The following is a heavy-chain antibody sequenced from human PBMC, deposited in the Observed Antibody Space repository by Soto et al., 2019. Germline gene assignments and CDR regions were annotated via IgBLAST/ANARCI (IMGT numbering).Heavy chain of an antibody. Sequence: LSLTCTVSGGSISSGGYYWSWIRQHPGKGLEWIGEIYHSGSTNYNPSLKSRVTISVDTSKNQFSLKLSSVTAADTAVYYCARERITMVRGVINYYYMDVWGKGTTVTVSS. V-gene: IGHV4-31*03. J-gene: IGHJ6*03. CDR2: IYHSGST. CDR1: GGSISSGGYY. D-gene: IGHD3-10*01. CDR3: ARERITMVRGVINYYYMDV.